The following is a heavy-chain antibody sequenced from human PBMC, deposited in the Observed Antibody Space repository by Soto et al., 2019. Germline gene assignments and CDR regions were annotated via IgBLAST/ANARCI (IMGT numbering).Heavy chain of an antibody. Sequence: PETLSLTCTVSGGSISSYYWSWIRQPPGKGLEWIGYIYYSGSTNYNPSLKSRVTISVDTSKNQFSLKLSSVTAADTAVYYCARNKRDYGSNSHFDYWGQGTLVTVSS. J-gene: IGHJ4*02. CDR3: ARNKRDYGSNSHFDY. CDR2: IYYSGST. D-gene: IGHD4-17*01. CDR1: GGSISSYY. V-gene: IGHV4-59*01.